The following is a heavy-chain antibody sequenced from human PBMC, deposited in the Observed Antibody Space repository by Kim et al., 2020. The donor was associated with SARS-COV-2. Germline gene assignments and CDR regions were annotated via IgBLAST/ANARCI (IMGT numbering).Heavy chain of an antibody. V-gene: IGHV4-31*02. Sequence: YNPSLKSRVTISVDTSKNQFSLKLSSVTAADTAVYYCAIHSSSSGRYFDYWGQGTLVTVSS. J-gene: IGHJ4*02. CDR3: AIHSSSSGRYFDY. D-gene: IGHD6-6*01.